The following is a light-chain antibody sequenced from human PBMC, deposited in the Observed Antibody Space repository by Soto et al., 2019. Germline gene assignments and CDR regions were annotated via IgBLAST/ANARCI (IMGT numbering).Light chain of an antibody. J-gene: IGLJ3*02. CDR3: SSFAGTNNFVL. V-gene: IGLV2-8*01. CDR1: SSDVGAYNY. CDR2: EVS. Sequence: QSALTQPPSASGSPGQSVTISCTGTSSDVGAYNYVSWYQQHPGTAPKLMIYEVSKRPSGVPVRFSGSKSGNTASLTVSGLQAEDEADYYCSSFAGTNNFVLFGGGTKLTVL.